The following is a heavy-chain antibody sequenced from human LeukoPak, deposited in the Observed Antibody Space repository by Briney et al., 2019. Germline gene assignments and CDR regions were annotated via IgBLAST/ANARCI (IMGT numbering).Heavy chain of an antibody. V-gene: IGHV3-9*01. J-gene: IGHJ3*02. CDR3: AKDGSMTFDAFDI. CDR2: ISWNSGSI. Sequence: PGRSLRLSCAASGFTFDDYAMHWVRQAPGKGLEWVSGISWNSGSIGYADSVKGRFTISRDNAKNSLYLQMNSLRAEDTALYYCAKDGSMTFDAFDIWGQGTMVTVSS. D-gene: IGHD3-10*01. CDR1: GFTFDDYA.